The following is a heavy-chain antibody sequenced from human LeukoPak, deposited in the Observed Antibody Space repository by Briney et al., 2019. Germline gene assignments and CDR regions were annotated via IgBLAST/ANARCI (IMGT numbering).Heavy chain of an antibody. CDR1: GGTSINYA. Sequence: SVKVSCKASGGTSINYAINWVRQAPGQGLQWMGGIIPMFRKAHFAQRFQGRVTITTDEFTNTTYMELSSLRSEDTAVYYCTRDLHDPRGYNVFAYWGQGSLVTVSS. V-gene: IGHV1-69*05. CDR3: TRDLHDPRGYNVFAY. CDR2: IIPMFRKA. J-gene: IGHJ4*02. D-gene: IGHD6-25*01.